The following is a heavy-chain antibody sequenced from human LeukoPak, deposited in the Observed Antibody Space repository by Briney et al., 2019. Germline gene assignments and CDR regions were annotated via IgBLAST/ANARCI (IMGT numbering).Heavy chain of an antibody. V-gene: IGHV4-38-2*01. CDR1: GRSIKSGYY. Sequence: PSETLSLTCAVSGRSIKSGYYWGWMRQPPGKGLEWIGSLSHSGSPYYNPSLKSRVTISLDTSKNQFSLSLISVTAADTALYYCAAHPYCSDGVCYTGDYWGQGTLVTVSS. CDR3: AAHPYCSDGVCYTGDY. J-gene: IGHJ4*02. CDR2: LSHSGSP. D-gene: IGHD2-8*01.